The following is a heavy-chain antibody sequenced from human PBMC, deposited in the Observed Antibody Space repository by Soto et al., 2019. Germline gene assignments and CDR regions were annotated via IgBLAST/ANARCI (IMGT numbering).Heavy chain of an antibody. CDR2: IYPGDSDT. D-gene: IGHD3-22*01. V-gene: IGHV5-51*01. CDR3: ARHGGGLGLGLGYDASDI. J-gene: IGHJ3*02. Sequence: GESLKISCKGSGYSFTSYWIGWLRQMPVKGMEWMGIIYPGDSDTRYSPSFQGQVTISADKSISTAYLQWSSLKASDTAMYYCARHGGGLGLGLGYDASDIWGQGTMVTVSS. CDR1: GYSFTSYW.